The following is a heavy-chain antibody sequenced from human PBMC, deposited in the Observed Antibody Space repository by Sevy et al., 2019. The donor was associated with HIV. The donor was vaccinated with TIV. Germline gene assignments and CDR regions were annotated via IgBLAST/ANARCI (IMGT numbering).Heavy chain of an antibody. V-gene: IGHV3-30*02. CDR1: GFTFSNYG. D-gene: IGHD6-13*01. CDR2: IRNDGSDK. CDR3: AKDLAGPGRRYFDY. Sequence: GGSLRLSCGASGFTFSNYGMHWVRQVPGKGLEWVTFIRNDGSDKYYAASVKGRFTISRDDSKNTLYLQMDSLSAEDTAIYYCAKDLAGPGRRYFDYWGQGTLVTVSS. J-gene: IGHJ4*02.